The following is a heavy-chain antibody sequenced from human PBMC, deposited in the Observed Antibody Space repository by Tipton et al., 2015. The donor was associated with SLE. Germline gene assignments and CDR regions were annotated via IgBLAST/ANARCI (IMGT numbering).Heavy chain of an antibody. CDR3: ARLKTASCSWSRVVYLDS. CDR1: GGSVSSSSNF. J-gene: IGHJ4*02. V-gene: IGHV4-39*07. D-gene: IGHD6-13*01. Sequence: TLSLTCNVSGGSVSSSSNFWGWIRQPPGKGLEWIGNIYYSGSTYYNPSRKSRVTISVDTSNNQVSLDLGSVTAADTAVYYCARLKTASCSWSRVVYLDSWGQGTLVIVSS. CDR2: IYYSGST.